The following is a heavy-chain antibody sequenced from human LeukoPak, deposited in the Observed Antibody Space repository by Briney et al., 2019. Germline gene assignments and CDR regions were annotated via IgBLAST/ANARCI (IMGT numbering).Heavy chain of an antibody. D-gene: IGHD6-13*01. V-gene: IGHV4-31*03. Sequence: SQTLSLTCTISGGSISSGGYYWSWIHQHPGKGLEWIGNTFYSGSTYYNPFLKSRVTISVDTSKNQFSLKLRSVTAADTAVYYCARGRAAGDYFDYWGQGTLVTVSS. CDR1: GGSISSGGYY. CDR2: TFYSGST. J-gene: IGHJ4*02. CDR3: ARGRAAGDYFDY.